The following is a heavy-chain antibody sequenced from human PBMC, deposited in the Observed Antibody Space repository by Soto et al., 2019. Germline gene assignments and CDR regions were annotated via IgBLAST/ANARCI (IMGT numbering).Heavy chain of an antibody. V-gene: IGHV3-74*01. D-gene: IGHD3-9*01. CDR2: INSDGSIT. CDR3: AKGGPKQYYDTLTGYYSFWFDY. CDR1: GFTFSSYW. J-gene: IGHJ4*02. Sequence: PGGSLRLSCAASGFTFSSYWMHWVRQAPGKGLVWVSRINSDGSITTYADSVKGRFTISRDNAKNTLYLQMNSLRAEDTAVYYCAKGGPKQYYDTLTGYYSFWFDYWGQGTLVTVSS.